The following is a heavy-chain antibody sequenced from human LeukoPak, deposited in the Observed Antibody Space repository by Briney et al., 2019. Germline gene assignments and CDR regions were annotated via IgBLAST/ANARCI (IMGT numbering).Heavy chain of an antibody. CDR1: GYTFTGYY. J-gene: IGHJ5*02. CDR3: ARAGMVRGHNWFDP. Sequence: ASVKVSCKASGYTFTGYYMHWVRQAPGQGLEWMGWINPNSGGTNYAQKFQGRVTMTRDTSISTAYMELSRLRSDDTAVYYCARAGMVRGHNWFDPWGQGTLVTVSS. V-gene: IGHV1-2*02. D-gene: IGHD3-10*01. CDR2: INPNSGGT.